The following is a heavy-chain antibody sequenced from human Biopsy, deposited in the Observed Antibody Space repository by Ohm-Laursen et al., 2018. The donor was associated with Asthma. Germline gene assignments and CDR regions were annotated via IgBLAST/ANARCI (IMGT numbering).Heavy chain of an antibody. CDR3: AKDTEGRYDFWSGLSYNYYGMDV. J-gene: IGHJ6*02. D-gene: IGHD3-3*01. V-gene: IGHV3-30*18. Sequence: SLRLSCTASGFTFSSYGMYWVRQAPGKGLEWVGVISYDGSNKYYADSVKGRFTISRDNSKNTLYLQMNSLRAEDTAVYYCAKDTEGRYDFWSGLSYNYYGMDVWGQGTTVTVSS. CDR1: GFTFSSYG. CDR2: ISYDGSNK.